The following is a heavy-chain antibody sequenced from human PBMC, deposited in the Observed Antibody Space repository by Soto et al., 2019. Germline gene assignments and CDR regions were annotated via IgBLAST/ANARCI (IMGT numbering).Heavy chain of an antibody. CDR3: ARSRGYNHIDS. CDR1: GFTFSMSW. V-gene: IGHV3-74*01. Sequence: PGGSLRLSCAASGFTFSMSWVRWVRQAPGKGLVWVSRINGDGSRSSYADLVKGRFTISRDNAKNTLYLQMNSLRADDTAIYYCARSRGYNHIDSWGQGTGVTVSS. J-gene: IGHJ4*02. D-gene: IGHD3-10*01. CDR2: INGDGSRS.